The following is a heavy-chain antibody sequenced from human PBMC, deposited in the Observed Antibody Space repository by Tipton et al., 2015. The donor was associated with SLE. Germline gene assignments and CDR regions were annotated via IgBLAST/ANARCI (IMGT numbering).Heavy chain of an antibody. V-gene: IGHV1-18*01. CDR3: ARVFSTMAGDY. J-gene: IGHJ4*02. D-gene: IGHD1-1*01. CDR2: IRAHNGDT. CDR1: GYTFTNYI. Sequence: QSGPEVREPGASVKVSCQTSGYTFTNYILMWVRQAPGQGLEWLGWIRAHNGDTNFAQRLQGRVTMATDTSTSTAYLELGSLRYDDTAMYYCARVFSTMAGDYWGQGTLVTVSS.